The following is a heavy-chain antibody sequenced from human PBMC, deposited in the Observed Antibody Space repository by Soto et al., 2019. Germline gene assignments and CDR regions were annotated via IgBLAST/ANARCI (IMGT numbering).Heavy chain of an antibody. CDR1: GFTFSSYG. Sequence: QVQLVESGGGVVQPGRSLRLSCAASGFTFSSYGMHWVRQAPGKGLEWVAVISYDGSNKYYADSVKGRFTISRDNSKNTLYLQMNSLRAEDTAVYYCAKGGIAARPSYYYYGVDVWGQGTTVTVSS. CDR3: AKGGIAARPSYYYYGVDV. J-gene: IGHJ6*02. D-gene: IGHD6-6*01. V-gene: IGHV3-30*18. CDR2: ISYDGSNK.